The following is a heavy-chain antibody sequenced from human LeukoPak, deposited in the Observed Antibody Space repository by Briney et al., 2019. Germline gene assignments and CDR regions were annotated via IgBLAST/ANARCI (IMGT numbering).Heavy chain of an antibody. CDR2: IKEDGSAK. J-gene: IGHJ2*01. CDR1: GFTFSNYW. CDR3: ARAAYSSTLYSRYFDL. D-gene: IGHD6-13*01. Sequence: PGGSLRLSCAASGFTFSNYWMSWVRQAPGKGLEWVANIKEDGSAKYYVDSVKGRFTISRENAKNSLYLQMNSLRAGDTAVYYCARAAYSSTLYSRYFDLWGRGTLVTVSS. V-gene: IGHV3-7*01.